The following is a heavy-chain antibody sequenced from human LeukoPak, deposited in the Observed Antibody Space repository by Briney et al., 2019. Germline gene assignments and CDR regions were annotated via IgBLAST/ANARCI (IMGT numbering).Heavy chain of an antibody. CDR1: GGTISSGGYY. CDR2: IYYSGST. CDR3: ARDNLAAAGPYYYYYGMDV. V-gene: IGHV4-31*03. D-gene: IGHD6-13*01. Sequence: PSQTLSLTCTVSGGTISSGGYYWSWIRQHPGMGLKWIGYIYYSGSTYYNRSLKSRVTISVDTSKNQFSLKLSSVTAADTAVYYCARDNLAAAGPYYYYYGMDVWGQGTTVTVSS. J-gene: IGHJ6*02.